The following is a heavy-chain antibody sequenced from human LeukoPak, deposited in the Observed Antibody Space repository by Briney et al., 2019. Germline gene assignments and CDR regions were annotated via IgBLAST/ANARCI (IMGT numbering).Heavy chain of an antibody. D-gene: IGHD2-15*01. Sequence: SVKVSCKASGGTFSSYTISWVRQAPGQGLEWMGRIILILGIANYAQKFQGRVTITADKSTSTAYMELSSLRSEDTAVYYCARGEDSSFDYWGQGTLVTVSS. V-gene: IGHV1-69*02. CDR1: GGTFSSYT. CDR2: IILILGIA. CDR3: ARGEDSSFDY. J-gene: IGHJ4*02.